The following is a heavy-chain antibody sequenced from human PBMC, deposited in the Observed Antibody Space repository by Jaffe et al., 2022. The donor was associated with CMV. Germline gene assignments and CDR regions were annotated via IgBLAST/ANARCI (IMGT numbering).Heavy chain of an antibody. V-gene: IGHV1-8*01. J-gene: IGHJ6*02. D-gene: IGHD2-8*01. Sequence: QVQLVQSGAEVKKPGASVKVSCKASGYTFTSYDINWVRQATGQGLEWMGWMNPNSGNTGYAQKFQGRVTMTRNTSISTAYMELSSLRSEDTAVYYCARVPIGYCTNGVCPPGVYYYGMDVWGQGTTVTVSS. CDR2: MNPNSGNT. CDR3: ARVPIGYCTNGVCPPGVYYYGMDV. CDR1: GYTFTSYD.